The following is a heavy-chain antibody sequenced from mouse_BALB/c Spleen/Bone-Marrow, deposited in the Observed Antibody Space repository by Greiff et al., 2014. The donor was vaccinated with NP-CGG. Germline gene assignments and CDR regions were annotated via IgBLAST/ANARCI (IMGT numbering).Heavy chain of an antibody. J-gene: IGHJ4*01. D-gene: IGHD2-2*01. V-gene: IGHV1-80*01. CDR2: IYPGDGDT. Sequence: VQLQQSGAELVRPGSSVKISCKASGYAFSSYWMNWVKQRPGQGLEWIGQIYPGDGDTNYNGKFKGKATLTADKSSSTAYVQLSSLTSEDSAVYFCAREGYGYDGRGHAMDYWGQGTSVTVSS. CDR1: GYAFSSYW. CDR3: AREGYGYDGRGHAMDY.